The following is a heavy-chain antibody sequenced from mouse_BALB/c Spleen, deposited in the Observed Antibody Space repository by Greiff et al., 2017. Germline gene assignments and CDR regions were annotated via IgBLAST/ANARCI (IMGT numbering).Heavy chain of an antibody. CDR3: ARGVRRDAMDY. Sequence: VKLVESGPGLVAPSQSLSITCTVSGFSLTSYGVHWVRQPPGKGLEWLGVIWAGGSTNYNSALMSRLSISKDNSKSQVFLKMNSLQTDDTAMYYCARGVRRDAMDYWGQGTSVTVSS. CDR1: GFSLTSYG. D-gene: IGHD2-14*01. J-gene: IGHJ4*01. V-gene: IGHV2-9*02. CDR2: IWAGGST.